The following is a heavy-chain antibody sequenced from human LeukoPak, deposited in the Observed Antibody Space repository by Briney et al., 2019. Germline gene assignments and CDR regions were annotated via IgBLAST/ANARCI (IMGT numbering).Heavy chain of an antibody. J-gene: IGHJ4*02. V-gene: IGHV3-21*03. CDR1: GFTFSRYS. D-gene: IGHD3-22*01. Sequence: GGSLRLSCAASGFTFSRYSMNWVRQAPGKGLEWVSSISISSNYIYYADSVKGRFTISRDNAKNSLYLQVNSLKTEDTAVYYCARDPASDYYDSSGYYYFDYWGQGTLVTVSS. CDR3: ARDPASDYYDSSGYYYFDY. CDR2: ISISSNYI.